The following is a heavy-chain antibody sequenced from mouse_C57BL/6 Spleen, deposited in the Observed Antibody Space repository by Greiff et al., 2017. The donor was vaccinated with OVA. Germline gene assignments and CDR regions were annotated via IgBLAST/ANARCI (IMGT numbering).Heavy chain of an antibody. CDR1: GFSLTSYG. CDR3: AKNDYGSSYPYYYAMDY. V-gene: IGHV2-5*01. Sequence: VQLVESGPGLVQPSQSLSITCTVSGFSLTSYGVHWVRQSPGKGLEWLGVIWRGGSTDYNAAFMSRLSITKDNSKSQVFFKMNSLQADDTAIYYCAKNDYGSSYPYYYAMDYWGQGTSVTVSS. D-gene: IGHD1-1*01. CDR2: IWRGGST. J-gene: IGHJ4*01.